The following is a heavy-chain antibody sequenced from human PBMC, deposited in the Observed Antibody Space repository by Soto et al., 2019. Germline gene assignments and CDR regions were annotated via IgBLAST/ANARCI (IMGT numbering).Heavy chain of an antibody. Sequence: QVQLVQSGAEVKKPGSSVKVSCKASGGTFSSYAINWVRQAPGQGLEWMGRIVPMFGIPNFAPKFQGRVTMAADRSTTTAYMELSSLRSGDTAVYYCASVPYTSSSGGYYYYYMDVWGKGTTVTVSS. J-gene: IGHJ6*03. CDR1: GGTFSSYA. D-gene: IGHD6-6*01. V-gene: IGHV1-69*02. CDR3: ASVPYTSSSGGYYYYYMDV. CDR2: IVPMFGIP.